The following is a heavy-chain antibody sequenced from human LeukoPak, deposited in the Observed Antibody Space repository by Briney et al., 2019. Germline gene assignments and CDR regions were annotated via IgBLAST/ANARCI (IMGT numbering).Heavy chain of an antibody. Sequence: EASVKVSCKTSGDTFTSYDINWVRQATGQGLEWMGWMNPRSGNTIYTQKFQGRVAMTRDTSTSTAYMELSSLRSEDTAVYYCARGGTLVQGVIILYGMDVWGQGTTVTVSS. CDR3: ARGGTLVQGVIILYGMDV. J-gene: IGHJ6*02. CDR2: MNPRSGNT. D-gene: IGHD3-10*01. V-gene: IGHV1-8*01. CDR1: GDTFTSYD.